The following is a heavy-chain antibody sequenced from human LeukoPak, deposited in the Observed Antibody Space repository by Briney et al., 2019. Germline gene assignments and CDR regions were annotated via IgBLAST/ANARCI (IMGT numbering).Heavy chain of an antibody. CDR1: GFTFSSYA. V-gene: IGHV3-23*01. J-gene: IGHJ4*02. CDR2: ISGSGGST. CDR3: AKGAVITMVRGVISAHFDY. Sequence: GGSLRLSCAASGFTFSSYAMSWVRRAPGKGLEWVSAISGSGGSTYYADSVKGRFTISRDNSKNTLYLQMNSLRAEDTAVYYCAKGAVITMVRGVISAHFDYWGQGTLVTVSS. D-gene: IGHD3-10*01.